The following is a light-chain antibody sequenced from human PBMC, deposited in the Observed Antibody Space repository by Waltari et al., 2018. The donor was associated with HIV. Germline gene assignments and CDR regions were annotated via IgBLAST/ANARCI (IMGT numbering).Light chain of an antibody. J-gene: IGKJ5*01. CDR3: QQRSNWPIT. V-gene: IGKV3-11*01. CDR1: QSVSNY. Sequence: EIVLTQSPATLSLSPGERATLACRASQSVSNYLAWYQQKPGQAPRLLIYAASSRATGIPARFIVSGSGTDFTLTISSLEPGDFAVYYCQQRSNWPITFGQGTRLEIK. CDR2: AAS.